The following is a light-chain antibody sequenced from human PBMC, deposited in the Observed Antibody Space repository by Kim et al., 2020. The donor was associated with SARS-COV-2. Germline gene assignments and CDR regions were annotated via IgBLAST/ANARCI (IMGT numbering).Light chain of an antibody. Sequence: VLTPTPGTLSLSPGERATLSCRASQSVSSSSLVWCQQRPGQAPRLLIYGASSRATGIPDRFSGSGSETDFNLTISRLEPEDLAVYYCHRYGDSAGTFGGGTKVDIK. CDR2: GAS. CDR1: QSVSSSS. CDR3: HRYGDSAGT. V-gene: IGKV3-20*01. J-gene: IGKJ4*01.